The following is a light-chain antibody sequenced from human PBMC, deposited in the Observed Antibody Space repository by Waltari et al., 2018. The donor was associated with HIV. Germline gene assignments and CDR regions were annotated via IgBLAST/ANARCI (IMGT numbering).Light chain of an antibody. J-gene: IGLJ2*01. CDR3: AAWDGSHVV. Sequence: QSVLTQPPSASGTPGQRVTISCSGSSSNIGSYYVYWYQQLPGTAPKLLIYRNNQRPSGVPDRFSGSKSGTSASLAIGGLRCEDEADYYCAAWDGSHVVFGGGTKLTVL. V-gene: IGLV1-47*01. CDR2: RNN. CDR1: SSNIGSYY.